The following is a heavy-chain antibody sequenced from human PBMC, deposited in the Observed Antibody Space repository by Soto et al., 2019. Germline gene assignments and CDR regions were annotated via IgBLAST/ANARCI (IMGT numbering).Heavy chain of an antibody. J-gene: IGHJ6*02. CDR1: GVSFNNNG. Sequence: QVQLVQSGAEVKKPGSSVKVSCKTSGVSFNNNGIGWVLQAPGHGLEWMGGVSPPFRTSNYARKFQGRLSITADASTGTVNMELSRLTSEDTAQYSCAIVLYYGSGSYSPYGMDVWGQGTTVTVSS. D-gene: IGHD3-10*01. CDR2: VSPPFRTS. CDR3: AIVLYYGSGSYSPYGMDV. V-gene: IGHV1-69*01.